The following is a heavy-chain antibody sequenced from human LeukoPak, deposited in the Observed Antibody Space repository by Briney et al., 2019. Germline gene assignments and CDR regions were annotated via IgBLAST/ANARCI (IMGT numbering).Heavy chain of an antibody. D-gene: IGHD6-19*01. V-gene: IGHV4-59*01. CDR3: ARFNRNSSGWIDY. J-gene: IGHJ4*02. CDR2: MFYSGSS. Sequence: SETLSLTCTVSGGSISSYYWTWIRQPPGKGLEWIGYMFYSGSSNYNPSLRSRVTISEDTSKNQISLKLSSVTAADTAVYYCARFNRNSSGWIDYWGQGTLVTVSS. CDR1: GGSISSYY.